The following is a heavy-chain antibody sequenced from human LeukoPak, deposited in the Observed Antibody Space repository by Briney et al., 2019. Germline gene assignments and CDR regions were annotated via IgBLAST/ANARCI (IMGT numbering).Heavy chain of an antibody. J-gene: IGHJ3*02. CDR2: IYYSGST. CDR3: ARQTLGGDAFDI. V-gene: IGHV4-39*01. Sequence: KPSETLSLTCTVSGGSISSSSYYWGWIRQPPGKGLDWIGSIYYSGSTYYNPSLKSRVTISVDTSKNQFSLKLSSVTAADTAVYYCARQTLGGDAFDIWGQGTMVTVSS. D-gene: IGHD3-10*01. CDR1: GGSISSSSYY.